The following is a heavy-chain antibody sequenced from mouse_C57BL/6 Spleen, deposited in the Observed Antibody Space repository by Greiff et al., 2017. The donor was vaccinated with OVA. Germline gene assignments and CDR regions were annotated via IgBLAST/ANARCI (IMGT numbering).Heavy chain of an antibody. CDR3: ARAYYSIYYAMDY. CDR2: INYDGSST. Sequence: EVKLVESEGGLVQPGSSMKLSCTASGFTFSDYYMAWVRQVPEKGLEWVANINYDGSSTYYLDSLKSRFIISRDNAKNILYLQVSSLKSEDTATYYCARAYYSIYYAMDYWGQGTSVTVSS. CDR1: GFTFSDYY. J-gene: IGHJ4*01. V-gene: IGHV5-16*01. D-gene: IGHD2-5*01.